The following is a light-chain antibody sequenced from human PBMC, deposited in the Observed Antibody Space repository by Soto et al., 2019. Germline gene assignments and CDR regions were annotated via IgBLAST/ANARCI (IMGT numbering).Light chain of an antibody. Sequence: DIPMTQSPSSLSASVGDRVTITCRASQSISSYLNWYQQKPGKAPKLLIYAASSLQGGVPSRFSGSGSGTDFTLTISSLQPEDFATYYCQQSYSTLTFGGGTKVEIK. CDR2: AAS. CDR1: QSISSY. J-gene: IGKJ4*01. CDR3: QQSYSTLT. V-gene: IGKV1-39*01.